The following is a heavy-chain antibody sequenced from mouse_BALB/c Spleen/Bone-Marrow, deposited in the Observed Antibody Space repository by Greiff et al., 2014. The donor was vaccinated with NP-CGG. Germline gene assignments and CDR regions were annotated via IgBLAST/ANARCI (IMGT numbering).Heavy chain of an antibody. CDR1: GYPYPTNT. D-gene: IGHD2-4*01. Sequence: VQLQQPGAELVRPGTSVKVSCKGSGYPYPTNTTEWLKQRTGHGLACIGVINSGSGGTKYNEKFKGKATLTADKSSSTAYMQLSSLTSDDSAVYFCARAITDAMDYWGQGTSVTVSS. CDR2: INSGSGGT. J-gene: IGHJ4*01. CDR3: ARAITDAMDY. V-gene: IGHV1-54*01.